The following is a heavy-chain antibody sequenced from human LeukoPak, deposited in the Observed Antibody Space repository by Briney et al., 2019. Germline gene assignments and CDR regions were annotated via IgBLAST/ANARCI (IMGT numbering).Heavy chain of an antibody. J-gene: IGHJ4*02. CDR2: IYSSGST. CDR3: ARHVRYDSSGYWYYFDY. D-gene: IGHD3-22*01. CDR1: GVSISSGSNY. V-gene: IGHV4-39*01. Sequence: SETLSLTCRVSGVSISSGSNYWGWIRQPPGTTLEWIGSIYSSGSTYYNPSLKSRVTISVDTSKNQFSLKLSSVTAADTAVYYCARHVRYDSSGYWYYFDYWGQGTLVTVSS.